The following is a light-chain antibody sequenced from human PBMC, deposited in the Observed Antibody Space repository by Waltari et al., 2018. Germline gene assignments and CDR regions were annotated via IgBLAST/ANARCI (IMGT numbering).Light chain of an antibody. CDR2: DAS. CDR1: QSVSSY. V-gene: IGKV3-11*01. J-gene: IGKJ1*01. CDR3: QQRSIRPWT. Sequence: EIVLTQSPATLSLSPGERATLSCRASQSVSSYLAWYQQKPGQAPRLLIYDASNRATGIPARFSGSGSVTDFTLTISSLEPEDFAVYYCQQRSIRPWTFGQGTKVDIK.